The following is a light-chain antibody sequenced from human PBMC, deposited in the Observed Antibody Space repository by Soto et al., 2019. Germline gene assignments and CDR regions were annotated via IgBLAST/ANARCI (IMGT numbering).Light chain of an antibody. V-gene: IGKV1-5*03. Sequence: DIQMTQSPSTLSTSVGDRVTITCRASQSISAWLAWYQQKPGKAPKLLIYKASSLESGVPSRFSGSGSGTEFTLTISSLQPDYFATYYCQQYNSDSRTFGQGTKVEIK. CDR2: KAS. CDR1: QSISAW. CDR3: QQYNSDSRT. J-gene: IGKJ1*01.